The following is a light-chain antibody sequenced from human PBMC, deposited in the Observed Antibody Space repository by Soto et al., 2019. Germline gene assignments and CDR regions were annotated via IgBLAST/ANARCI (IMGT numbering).Light chain of an antibody. CDR1: QSVSRTY. Sequence: IVLTQSPGTLSLSPWGRATLSCRASQSVSRTYLAWYQQKPVQAPRLLIYATSSRATGIPDRFSGSGSGTDFTLTISRLEPEDFAVYYCQQYGRSGTFGQGTKVDIK. CDR3: QQYGRSGT. J-gene: IGKJ1*01. V-gene: IGKV3-20*01. CDR2: ATS.